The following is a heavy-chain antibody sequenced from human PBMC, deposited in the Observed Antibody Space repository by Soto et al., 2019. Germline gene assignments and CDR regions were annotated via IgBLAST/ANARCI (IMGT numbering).Heavy chain of an antibody. CDR2: ISYDGSNK. Sequence: QVQLVESGGGVVQPGRSLRLSCAASGFTFSSYAMHWVRQAPGKGLEWVAVISYDGSNKYYADSVKGRFTISRDNSKNTLYRQMNRLRAEDTAVYYCAREGSSPLGEMGGMDVWGQGTTVTVSS. D-gene: IGHD6-13*01. CDR1: GFTFSSYA. J-gene: IGHJ6*02. CDR3: AREGSSPLGEMGGMDV. V-gene: IGHV3-30-3*01.